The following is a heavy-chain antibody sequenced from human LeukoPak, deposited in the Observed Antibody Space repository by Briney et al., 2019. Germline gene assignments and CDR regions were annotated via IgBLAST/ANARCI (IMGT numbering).Heavy chain of an antibody. J-gene: IGHJ5*02. CDR2: IYYSGST. V-gene: IGHV4-31*11. Sequence: SETLSLTCAVYGGSSSGYYWSWIRQYPGKGLEWIGYIYYSGSTYYNPSLKSRVTISVDTSKNQFSLRLTSVTAADTAVYYCARSRGAIGINWFDPWGQGTLVTVSS. CDR1: GGSSSGYY. D-gene: IGHD1-14*01. CDR3: ARSRGAIGINWFDP.